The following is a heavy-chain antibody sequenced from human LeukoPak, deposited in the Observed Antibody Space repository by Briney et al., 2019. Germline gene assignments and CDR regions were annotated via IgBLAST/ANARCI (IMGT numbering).Heavy chain of an antibody. CDR2: INHSGST. V-gene: IGHV4-34*01. J-gene: IGHJ5*02. CDR3: ARHRKYSSGPLKANWFDP. CDR1: GGSFSGYY. D-gene: IGHD6-19*01. Sequence: SETLSLTCAVYGGSFSGYYWSWIRQPPGKGLEWIGEINHSGSTNYNPSLKSRVTISVDTSKNQFSLKLSSVTAADTAVYYCARHRKYSSGPLKANWFDPWGQGTLVTVSS.